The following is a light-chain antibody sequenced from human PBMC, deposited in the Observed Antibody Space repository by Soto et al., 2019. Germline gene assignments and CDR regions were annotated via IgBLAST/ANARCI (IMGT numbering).Light chain of an antibody. J-gene: IGKJ2*01. CDR2: GAS. Sequence: EIVMTQSPGTLSLSPGERATISCRASQVIGSRYLALYHQKSGQAPRLLIYGASSRATGIPERFSGSGSGTDFTLTISRLEPEDFGVYYCQQFGSSIPHTFGQGTKLEIK. CDR3: QQFGSSIPHT. V-gene: IGKV3-20*01. CDR1: QVIGSRY.